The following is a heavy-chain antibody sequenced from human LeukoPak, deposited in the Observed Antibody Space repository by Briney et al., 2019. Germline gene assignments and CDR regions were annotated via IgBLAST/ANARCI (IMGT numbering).Heavy chain of an antibody. CDR2: ISYDGSNK. Sequence: GGSLRLSCAAFGFTFSSYGMHWVRQAPGKGLEWVAVISYDGSNKYYADSVKGRFTISRDNSKNTLYLQMNSLRAGDTAVYYCAKVSRYGDDGEYFQHWGQGTLVTVSS. V-gene: IGHV3-30*18. D-gene: IGHD4-17*01. CDR3: AKVSRYGDDGEYFQH. CDR1: GFTFSSYG. J-gene: IGHJ1*01.